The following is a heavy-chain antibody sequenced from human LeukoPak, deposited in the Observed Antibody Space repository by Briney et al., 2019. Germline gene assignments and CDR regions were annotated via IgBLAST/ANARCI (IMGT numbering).Heavy chain of an antibody. CDR2: INQGGSEK. J-gene: IGHJ4*02. V-gene: IGHV3-7*01. D-gene: IGHD6-19*01. CDR3: ASSTGWYFDY. CDR1: GFILSNYW. Sequence: GGSLRLSCAAFGFILSNYWTSWVRQAPGKGLEWVANINQGGSEKHYVESVKGRFTISRDIAKNSLYLQLNSLRAEDTALYYCASSTGWYFDYWGQGTLVTVSS.